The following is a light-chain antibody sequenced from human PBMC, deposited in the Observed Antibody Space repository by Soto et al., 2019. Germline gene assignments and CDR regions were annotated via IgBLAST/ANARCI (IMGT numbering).Light chain of an antibody. CDR3: LHHYNYPLT. CDR1: QGIGND. V-gene: IGKV1-17*01. J-gene: IGKJ4*01. CDR2: SAS. Sequence: DIQMTQFPSSLSASVGDRVTITCRASQGIGNDLGWYQHKPGKAPKRLIFSASTLDSGVPSRFSGGGFGTEFTLTISSLQPEDFAAYYCLHHYNYPLTRGGRTKVEIK.